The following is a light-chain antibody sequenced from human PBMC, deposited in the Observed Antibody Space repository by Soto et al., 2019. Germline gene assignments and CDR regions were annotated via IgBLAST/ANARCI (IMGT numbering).Light chain of an antibody. CDR3: QQSYSTPYT. CDR2: GAS. Sequence: DIQMTQPPSSLSASVGDRVTITCRASQTFSNFLNWYQQKPGKAPKLLVHGASSLQSGVPSRFSGSGSGTDFTLTITSLQPEDSATYYCQQSYSTPYTFGQGTKLQIK. V-gene: IGKV1-39*01. CDR1: QTFSNF. J-gene: IGKJ2*01.